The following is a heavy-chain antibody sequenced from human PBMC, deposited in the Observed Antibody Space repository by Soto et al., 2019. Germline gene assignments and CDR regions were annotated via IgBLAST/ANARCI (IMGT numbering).Heavy chain of an antibody. J-gene: IGHJ6*02. CDR1: GGSISSSGYY. CDR2: IFYSGTT. Sequence: PWETLSLTCTVSGGSISSSGYYWGWIRQSPGKGLEWIGTIFYSGTTYYNPSLESRITISQDTSNNQFSLKLTSVTAADTAVYYCARHYYDSSGYPAPYYHGMDVWGQGTTVTVSS. CDR3: ARHYYDSSGYPAPYYHGMDV. D-gene: IGHD3-22*01. V-gene: IGHV4-39*01.